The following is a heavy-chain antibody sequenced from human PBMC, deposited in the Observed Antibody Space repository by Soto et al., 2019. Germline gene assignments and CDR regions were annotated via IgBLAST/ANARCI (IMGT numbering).Heavy chain of an antibody. CDR3: AAQCSGWYAADY. Sequence: QMQLVQSGPEVKKPGTSVKVSCKASGFTFTSSAMQWVRQARGQRRAWKGWFVVGSGNINYAQKFQERVTITRDMTTSTAYMELSNMKSDDTAVYYCAAQCSGWYAADYWGQGTLVTVSS. CDR1: GFTFTSSA. D-gene: IGHD6-19*01. CDR2: FVVGSGNI. V-gene: IGHV1-58*02. J-gene: IGHJ4*02.